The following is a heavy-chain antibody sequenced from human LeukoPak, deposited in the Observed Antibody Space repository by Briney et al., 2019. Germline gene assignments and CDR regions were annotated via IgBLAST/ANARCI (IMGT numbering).Heavy chain of an antibody. V-gene: IGHV3-23*01. D-gene: IGHD3-10*01. CDR2: ISGSGGST. CDR1: GFTFSSYG. CDR3: AKASLLWFGESGDYFDY. Sequence: GGSLRLSCAASGFTFSSYGMNWVRQAPGKGLEWVSAISGSGGSTYYADSVKGRFTISRDNSKNTLYLQMNSLRAEDTAVYYCAKASLLWFGESGDYFDYWGQGTLVTVSS. J-gene: IGHJ4*02.